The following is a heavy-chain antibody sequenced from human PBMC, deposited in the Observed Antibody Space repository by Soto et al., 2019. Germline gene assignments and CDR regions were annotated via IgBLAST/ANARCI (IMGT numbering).Heavy chain of an antibody. CDR1: GGSFSGYY. V-gene: IGHV4-34*01. J-gene: IGHJ6*02. CDR2: INHSGST. D-gene: IGHD4-17*01. CDR3: ARANDPSYGDYGPPRKYGMDV. Sequence: PSETLSLTCAVYGGSFSGYYLSWIRQPPGKGLEWIGEINHSGSTNYNPSLKSRVTISVDTSKNQFSLKLSSVTAADTAVYYCARANDPSYGDYGPPRKYGMDVWGQGTTVTVS.